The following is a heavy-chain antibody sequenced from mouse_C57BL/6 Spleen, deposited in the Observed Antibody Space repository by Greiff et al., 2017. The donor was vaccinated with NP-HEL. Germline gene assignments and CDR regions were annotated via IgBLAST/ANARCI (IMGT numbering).Heavy chain of an antibody. Sequence: QVQLQQSGAELVKPGASVKLSCKASGYTFTSYWMHWVKQRPGQGLEWIGMIHPNSGNTYYNEKFKGKATLTAEKSSSTAYMQLSSLTSEDSAVYFCARDYYGSIWFAYWGQGTLVTVSA. CDR1: GYTFTSYW. CDR2: IHPNSGNT. CDR3: ARDYYGSIWFAY. V-gene: IGHV1-64*01. J-gene: IGHJ3*01. D-gene: IGHD1-1*01.